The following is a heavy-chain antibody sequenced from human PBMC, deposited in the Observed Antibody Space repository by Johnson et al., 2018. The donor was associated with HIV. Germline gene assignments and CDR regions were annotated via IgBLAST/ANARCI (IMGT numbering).Heavy chain of an antibody. D-gene: IGHD1-26*01. V-gene: IGHV3-64*01. CDR2: ISSNGGST. Sequence: VQLVESGGGLVQPGGSLRLSCAASGFTFSSYAMHWVRQAPGKGLVYVSAISSNGGSTYYANSVKGRFTISRDNAKNSLFLQMTSLRAEDTAVYYCAKALGWELSIWGQGTMVTVSS. CDR3: AKALGWELSI. CDR1: GFTFSSYA. J-gene: IGHJ3*02.